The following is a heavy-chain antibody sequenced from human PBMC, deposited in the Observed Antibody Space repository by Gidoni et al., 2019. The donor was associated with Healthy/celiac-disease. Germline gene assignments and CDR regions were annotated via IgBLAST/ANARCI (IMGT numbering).Heavy chain of an antibody. D-gene: IGHD3-10*01. CDR2: INHSGST. CDR1: GGSFSGYY. V-gene: IGHV4-34*01. Sequence: QVQLQQWGAGLLKPSETLSLTCAVYGGSFSGYYWSWIRQPPGKGLEWIGEINHSGSTNYNPSLKSRVTISVDTSKNQFSLKLSSVTAADTAVYYCARGRGVRGADNWFDPWGQGTLVTVSS. J-gene: IGHJ5*02. CDR3: ARGRGVRGADNWFDP.